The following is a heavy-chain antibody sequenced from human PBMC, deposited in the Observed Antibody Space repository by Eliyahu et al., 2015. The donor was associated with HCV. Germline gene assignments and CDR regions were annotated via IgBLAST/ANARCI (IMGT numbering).Heavy chain of an antibody. D-gene: IGHD5-18*01. Sequence: EVQLVESGGGLVKPGGSLXLXCAASGFPFSSYSMNWVRQAPGKGLEWVSSISSSSSYIYYADSVKGRFTISRDNAKNSLYLQMNTLRAEDTAVYYCAREGGYSYGFDYWGQGTLVTVSS. CDR2: ISSSSSYI. V-gene: IGHV3-21*01. CDR1: GFPFSSYS. CDR3: AREGGYSYGFDY. J-gene: IGHJ4*02.